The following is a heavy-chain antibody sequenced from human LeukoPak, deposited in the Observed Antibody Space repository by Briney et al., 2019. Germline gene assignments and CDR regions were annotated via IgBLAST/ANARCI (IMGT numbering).Heavy chain of an antibody. J-gene: IGHJ4*02. CDR3: ARVAATVVTRTDY. D-gene: IGHD4-23*01. CDR2: ISGYNGNT. CDR1: GYTLGIYG. Sequence: ASVKVSCKASGYTLGIYGISRVRQAPGQGLEWMGWISGYNGNTDYAQNLQGRVTMTTDTSMSTAYMELRSLTSDDTAVYYCARVAATVVTRTDYWGQGTLVTVSS. V-gene: IGHV1-18*01.